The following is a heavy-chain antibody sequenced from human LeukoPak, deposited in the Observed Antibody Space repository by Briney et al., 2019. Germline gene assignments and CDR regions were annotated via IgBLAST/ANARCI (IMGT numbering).Heavy chain of an antibody. V-gene: IGHV4-34*01. CDR1: GGSFSGYY. J-gene: IGHJ4*02. CDR2: INHSGST. D-gene: IGHD3-3*01. CDR3: ARVGYYDFWSGYSQRFDY. Sequence: PSETLSLTCAVYGGSFSGYYWSWIRQPPGKGLEWIVEINHSGSTNYNPSLKSRVTISVDTSKNQFSLKLSSVTAADTAVYYCARVGYYDFWSGYSQRFDYWGQGTLVTVSS.